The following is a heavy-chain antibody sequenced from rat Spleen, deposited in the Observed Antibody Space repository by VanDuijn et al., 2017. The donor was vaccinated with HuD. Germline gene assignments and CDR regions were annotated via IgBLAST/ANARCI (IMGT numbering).Heavy chain of an antibody. D-gene: IGHD1-3*01. CDR2: MRYNGDT. Sequence: QVQLKESGPGLVQPSQTLSLTCTVSGFSLTSYNVHWVRQPPGKGLEWMGRMRYNGDTSYNSALKSRLSISRDTSKNQVFLKMNSLQTDDTGTYYCTSNYGSYGYWGQGVMVTVSS. V-gene: IGHV2-63*01. CDR1: GFSLTSYN. J-gene: IGHJ2*01. CDR3: TSNYGSYGY.